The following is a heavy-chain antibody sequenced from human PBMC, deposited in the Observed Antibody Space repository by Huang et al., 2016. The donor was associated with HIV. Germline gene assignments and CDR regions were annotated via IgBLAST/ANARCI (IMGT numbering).Heavy chain of an antibody. CDR1: GYTFTAYF. CDR2: INPLSGVT. J-gene: IGHJ4*02. CDR3: ARTPYSGSHPDY. Sequence: QVQLVQSGAEVKKPGASVKVSCRTSGYTFTAYFVHWVRQAPGQGLQWMGSINPLSGVTNYAQKFQGRGTMNRDTSIRTVYMELNRLRSDDTALYYCARTPYSGSHPDYWGQGTLVTVSS. V-gene: IGHV1-2*02. D-gene: IGHD2-15*01.